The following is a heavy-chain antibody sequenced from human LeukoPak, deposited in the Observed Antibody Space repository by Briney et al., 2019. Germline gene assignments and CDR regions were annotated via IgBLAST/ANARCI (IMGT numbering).Heavy chain of an antibody. J-gene: IGHJ4*02. CDR3: ARAPGSSSWPGAFDY. Sequence: KPGESLKISCKGSGYSFTSYWIGWVRQMPGKGLEWMGIIYPGDSDIRYSPSFQGQVTISADKSISTAYVQWSSLKASDIAMYYCARAPGSSSWPGAFDYWGQGTLVTVSS. V-gene: IGHV5-51*01. D-gene: IGHD6-13*01. CDR1: GYSFTSYW. CDR2: IYPGDSDI.